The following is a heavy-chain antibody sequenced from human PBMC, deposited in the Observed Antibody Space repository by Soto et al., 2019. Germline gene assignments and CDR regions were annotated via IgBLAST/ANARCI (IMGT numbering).Heavy chain of an antibody. CDR3: AREAPYYYYDSSGYYDY. V-gene: IGHV4-59*01. Sequence: ETLSLTCTVSGVSISSYYWSWIRQPPGKGLEWIGYIYYSGSTNYNPSLKSRVTISVDTSKNQFSLKLRSVTAADTAVYYCAREAPYYYYDSSGYYDYWGQGTLVTVSS. J-gene: IGHJ4*02. CDR1: GVSISSYY. D-gene: IGHD3-22*01. CDR2: IYYSGST.